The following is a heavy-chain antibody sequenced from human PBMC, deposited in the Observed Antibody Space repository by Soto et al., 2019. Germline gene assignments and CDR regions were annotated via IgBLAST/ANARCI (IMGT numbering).Heavy chain of an antibody. CDR3: AIGRSGGWFRGAEYFLH. CDR1: GFTFNSYA. CDR2: SSDSCRST. Sequence: AGSLRLSCTASGFTFNSYAMKWVRQAPGKGLGWVSSSSDSCRSTYIADTATGRFPISRDNSRHTAYLQMNCLRADDTALYYCAIGRSGGWFRGAEYFLHWGQGTWVTAPQ. V-gene: IGHV3-23*01. J-gene: IGHJ1*01. D-gene: IGHD6-19*01.